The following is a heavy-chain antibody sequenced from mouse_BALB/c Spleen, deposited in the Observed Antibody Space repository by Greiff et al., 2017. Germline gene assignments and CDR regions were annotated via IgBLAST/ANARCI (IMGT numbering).Heavy chain of an antibody. J-gene: IGHJ1*01. Sequence: EVQLQQSGPELVKPGASVKISCKASGYTFTDYNMHWVKQSHGKSLEWIGYIYPYNGGTGYNQKFKSKATLTVDNSSSTAYMELRSLTSEDSAVYYCARRGLLRKGYWYFDVWGAGTTVTVSS. CDR3: ARRGLLRKGYWYFDV. V-gene: IGHV1S29*02. CDR2: IYPYNGGT. CDR1: GYTFTDYN. D-gene: IGHD2-3*01.